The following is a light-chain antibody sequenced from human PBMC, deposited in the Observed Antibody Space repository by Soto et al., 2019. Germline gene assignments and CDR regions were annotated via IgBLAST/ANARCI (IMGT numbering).Light chain of an antibody. CDR1: SSDVGGYNF. J-gene: IGLJ1*01. V-gene: IGLV2-14*01. Sequence: QSALTQPASVSGSPGQSITISCTGTSSDVGGYNFVSWYQQHPGKAPKLMIYEVSNRPSGVSNRFSGSKSGNTASLTISGLQAEDEADYYGSTYTSSSPYVFGTGTKVTVL. CDR2: EVS. CDR3: STYTSSSPYV.